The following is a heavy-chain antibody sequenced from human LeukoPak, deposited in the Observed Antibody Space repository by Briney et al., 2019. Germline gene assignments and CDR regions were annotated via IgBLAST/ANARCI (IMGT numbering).Heavy chain of an antibody. J-gene: IGHJ6*03. D-gene: IGHD2-2*01. CDR2: ISSSSSTI. CDR3: AREDIVVVPAASALHGTPFHYYMDV. V-gene: IGHV3-48*04. Sequence: GGSLRLSCAASGFTFSSYSMNWVRQAPGKGPEWVSYISSSSSTIYYADSVKGRFTISRDNAKNSLYLQMNSLRAEDTAVYYCAREDIVVVPAASALHGTPFHYYMDVWGKGTTVTVSS. CDR1: GFTFSSYS.